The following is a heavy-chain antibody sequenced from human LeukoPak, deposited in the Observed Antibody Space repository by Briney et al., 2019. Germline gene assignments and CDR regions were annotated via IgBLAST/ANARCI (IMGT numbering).Heavy chain of an antibody. Sequence: SVKVSCKASGYTFTSYGISWVRQAPGQGLEWMGGIIPIFGTANYAQKFQGRVTITADESTSTAYMELSSLRSEDTAVYYCARATDTAMVQFDYWGQGTLVTVSS. CDR3: ARATDTAMVQFDY. V-gene: IGHV1-69*13. D-gene: IGHD5-18*01. CDR2: IIPIFGTA. J-gene: IGHJ4*02. CDR1: GYTFTSYG.